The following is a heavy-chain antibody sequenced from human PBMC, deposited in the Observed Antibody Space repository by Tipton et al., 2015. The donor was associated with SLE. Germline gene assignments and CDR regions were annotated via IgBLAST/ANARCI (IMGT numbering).Heavy chain of an antibody. Sequence: TLSLTCAVYGGPFSGYYWSWIRQPPGKGMEWIGEINHSGSTNYNPSLKSRVPISVDTSKNPFSLKLSSVTAADTAVYYCACRPFNYDFWRCYYTGGAFDIWGKGTMVTVSS. V-gene: IGHV4-34*01. CDR2: INHSGST. CDR1: GGPFSGYY. J-gene: IGHJ3*02. CDR3: ACRPFNYDFWRCYYTGGAFDI. D-gene: IGHD3-3*01.